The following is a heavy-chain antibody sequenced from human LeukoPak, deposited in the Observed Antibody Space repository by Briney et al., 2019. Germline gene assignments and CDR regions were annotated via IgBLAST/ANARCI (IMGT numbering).Heavy chain of an antibody. J-gene: IGHJ3*02. CDR1: GLTFSSYA. D-gene: IGHD5-24*01. V-gene: IGHV3-23*01. CDR3: AKEEMATIAPGVAFDI. CDR2: ISGSGGST. Sequence: GGSLRLSCAASGLTFSSYAMSWVRQAPGKGLEWASAISGSGGSTYYADSVKGRFTISRDNSKNTLYLQMNSLRAEDTAVYYCAKEEMATIAPGVAFDIWGQGTMVTVSS.